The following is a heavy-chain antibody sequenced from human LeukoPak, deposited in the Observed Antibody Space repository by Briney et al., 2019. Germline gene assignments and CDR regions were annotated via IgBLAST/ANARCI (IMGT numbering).Heavy chain of an antibody. CDR3: AGRDIVVVPAARSYAFDI. Sequence: GESLKISCKGSGYTFTTYWIAWVRQMPGKGLEWMGIIYPGDSDARDRPSFHGQVTISVDESISTAYLQWSSLKASDTAMYYCAGRDIVVVPAARSYAFDIWGQGTMVTVSS. CDR2: IYPGDSDA. V-gene: IGHV5-51*01. J-gene: IGHJ3*02. D-gene: IGHD2-2*01. CDR1: GYTFTTYW.